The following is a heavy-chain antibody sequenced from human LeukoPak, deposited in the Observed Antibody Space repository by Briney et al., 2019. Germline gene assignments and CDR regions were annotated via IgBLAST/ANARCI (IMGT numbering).Heavy chain of an antibody. J-gene: IGHJ4*02. V-gene: IGHV3-30*02. CDR3: AKTSSGWYDLDY. CDR1: GFTFSSYG. D-gene: IGHD6-19*01. CDR2: IWYDGSNK. Sequence: GGSLRLSCAASGFTFSSYGMHWVRQPPGKGLEWVAFIWYDGSNKYYASSVNGRFTISRNNSNNTLYLQRNSLRAEETAVYYCAKTSSGWYDLDYWGQGTLVTVSS.